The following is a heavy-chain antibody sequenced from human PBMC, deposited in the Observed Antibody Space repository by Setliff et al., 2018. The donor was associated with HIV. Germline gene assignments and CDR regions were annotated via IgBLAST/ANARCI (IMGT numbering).Heavy chain of an antibody. D-gene: IGHD3-3*01. CDR3: ARWGNTPTYYNFWSGYYLDY. CDR2: INGDGSEK. J-gene: IGHJ4*02. CDR1: GFFFKNAW. Sequence: PGGSLRLSCAASGFFFKNAWMSWVRQALGKGLEWVANINGDGSEKYYVDSVKGRFTVSRDNAKTSLYLQMNSLRAEDTAVYFCARWGNTPTYYNFWSGYYLDYWGQGALVTVSS. V-gene: IGHV3-7*01.